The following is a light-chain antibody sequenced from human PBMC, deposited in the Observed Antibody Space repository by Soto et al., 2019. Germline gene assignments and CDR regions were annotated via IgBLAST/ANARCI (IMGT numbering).Light chain of an antibody. J-gene: IGKJ2*01. CDR3: QQYDTSYT. CDR2: HAY. CDR1: ETIGYNY. Sequence: EIVLTQFPGTLSLSPGERATLSCRASETIGYNYIAWYQQRPCQAPTLLIYHAYTRAPGIPDRFSGSGSGTDFTLTISRLEPGDFAVYYCQQYDTSYTFGPGTKLEI. V-gene: IGKV3-20*01.